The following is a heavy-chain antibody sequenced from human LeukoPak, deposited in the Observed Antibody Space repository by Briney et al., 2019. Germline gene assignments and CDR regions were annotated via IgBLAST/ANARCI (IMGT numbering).Heavy chain of an antibody. CDR1: GDSVSSTNYY. V-gene: IGHV4-39*07. CDR3: AREGAYRTYGDYSPFDF. Sequence: PSETLSLTCVVSGDSVSSTNYYWGWIRQPPGKGLEWIGTTHFSGNTYYNPSLKSRVTISLDTSKNQFSLRLNSVTAADTAVYYCAREGAYRTYGDYSPFDFWGQGTLVTVSS. CDR2: THFSGNT. D-gene: IGHD4-17*01. J-gene: IGHJ5*01.